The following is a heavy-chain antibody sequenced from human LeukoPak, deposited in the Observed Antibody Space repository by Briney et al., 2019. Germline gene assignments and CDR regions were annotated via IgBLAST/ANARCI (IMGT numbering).Heavy chain of an antibody. V-gene: IGHV1-46*01. Sequence: ASVKVSCKASGYTFTSYYMHWVRQAPGQGLEWMGIINPSGGSTSYAQKFQGRVTMTRDTSTSTVYMELSSLRSEDTAVYYCARGLGKYYYDIQFDYWGQGTLVTVSS. J-gene: IGHJ4*02. CDR3: ARGLGKYYYDIQFDY. CDR2: INPSGGST. CDR1: GYTFTSYY. D-gene: IGHD3-22*01.